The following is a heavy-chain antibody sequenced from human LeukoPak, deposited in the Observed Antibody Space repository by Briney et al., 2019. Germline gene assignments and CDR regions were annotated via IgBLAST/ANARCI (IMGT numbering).Heavy chain of an antibody. D-gene: IGHD6-19*01. Sequence: PGGSLRLSCEASGFTFSSYWMNWVRQAPGKGLEWVANINPAGSAKYYVDSMKGRFTISRDNAKNSLYLQMDSLRAEDTAAYYCARGVYTSGCDYWGQGTLVTVSS. V-gene: IGHV3-7*01. CDR2: INPAGSAK. CDR3: ARGVYTSGCDY. J-gene: IGHJ4*02. CDR1: GFTFSSYW.